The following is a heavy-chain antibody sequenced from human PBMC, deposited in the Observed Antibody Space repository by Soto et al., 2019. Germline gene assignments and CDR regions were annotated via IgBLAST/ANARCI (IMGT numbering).Heavy chain of an antibody. CDR2: ICSSGST. D-gene: IGHD1-1*01. J-gene: IGHJ5*02. Sequence: SETLSLTCTVAYGSVSGCDYYWGWVRQPPGKGLAWIGSICSSGSTYYNPSLKSRVTISVDTSKNQFSLRLSSVTAADPAVYYCARHQRETGPYAQPLDHWGQGTLVTVSS. CDR1: YGSVSGCDYY. V-gene: IGHV4-39*01. CDR3: ARHQRETGPYAQPLDH.